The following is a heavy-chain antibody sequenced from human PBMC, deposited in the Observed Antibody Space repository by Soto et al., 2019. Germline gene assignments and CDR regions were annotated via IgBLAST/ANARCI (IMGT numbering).Heavy chain of an antibody. CDR1: GLTLSGKKY. D-gene: IGHD1-1*01. J-gene: IGHJ3*01. Sequence: GGYPRLSCAAFGLTLSGKKYMAWVRQAPGKGLEWVSALYDVDGSFYADSVKGRFTTSSDSSKTTVYLQMNDLRPDDTAVYYFSTWHEREHAYDVWGQGTMGTVS. CDR3: STWHEREHAYDV. V-gene: IGHV3-53*01. CDR2: LYDVDGS.